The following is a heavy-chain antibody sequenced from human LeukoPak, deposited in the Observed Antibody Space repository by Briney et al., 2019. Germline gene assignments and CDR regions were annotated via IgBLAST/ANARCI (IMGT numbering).Heavy chain of an antibody. Sequence: KPSETLSLTCTVSGGSISSSSYYWGWIRQPPGKGLEWIGRIYYSGSSYYNPSLKSRVTISVDTSKNQFSLKLSSVTAADTAVYYCASPGKYSSGWYVDYWGQGTLVTVSS. CDR2: IYYSGSS. V-gene: IGHV4-39*01. J-gene: IGHJ4*02. D-gene: IGHD6-19*01. CDR1: GGSISSSSYY. CDR3: ASPGKYSSGWYVDY.